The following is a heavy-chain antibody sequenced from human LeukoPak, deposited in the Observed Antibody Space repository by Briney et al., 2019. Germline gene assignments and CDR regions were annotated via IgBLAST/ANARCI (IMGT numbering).Heavy chain of an antibody. CDR1: GYTFTGYY. Sequence: GASVKVSCKASGYTFTGYYMHWVRQAPGQGLERMGWINPNSGGTNYAQKFQGRITMTRDTSISTAYMELSRLRSDDTAVYYCAREGNYYGSGSYPPLGAFDIWGQGTMVTVSS. V-gene: IGHV1-2*02. CDR3: AREGNYYGSGSYPPLGAFDI. D-gene: IGHD3-10*01. CDR2: INPNSGGT. J-gene: IGHJ3*02.